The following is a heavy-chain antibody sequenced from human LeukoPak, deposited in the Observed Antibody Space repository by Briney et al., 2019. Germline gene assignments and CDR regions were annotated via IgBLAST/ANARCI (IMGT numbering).Heavy chain of an antibody. CDR2: ISGSGGIR. J-gene: IGHJ4*02. V-gene: IGHV3-23*01. CDR1: GFTFSTYG. D-gene: IGHD1-26*01. Sequence: GGSLRLSCAASGFTFSTYGMSWVRQAPGKGLEWVSGISGSGGIRFYTDSVKGRFTISRDNSKNTLYLQMNSLRAEDTAVYYCAKLREWELPDLFDYWGQGTLVTVSS. CDR3: AKLREWELPDLFDY.